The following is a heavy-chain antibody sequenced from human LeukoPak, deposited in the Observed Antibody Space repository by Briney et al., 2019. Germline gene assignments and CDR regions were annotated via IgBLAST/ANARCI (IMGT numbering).Heavy chain of an antibody. D-gene: IGHD1-1*01. V-gene: IGHV6-1*01. J-gene: IGHJ4*02. Sequence: SQTLSLTCAISGDSVSSNSAAWNWIRQSPSRGLEWLGRTYYRSKWYNDYAVSVKSRITINPDTSKNQFSLKLSSVTAADTAVYYCARVGGGYPNFLFDYWGQGTLVTVSS. CDR1: GDSVSSNSAA. CDR3: ARVGGGYPNFLFDY. CDR2: TYYRSKWYN.